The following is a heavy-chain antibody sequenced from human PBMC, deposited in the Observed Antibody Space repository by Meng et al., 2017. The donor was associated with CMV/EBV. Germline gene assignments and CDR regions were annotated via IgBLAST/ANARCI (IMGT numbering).Heavy chain of an antibody. CDR1: GGNVSSYA. Sequence: KASGGNVSSYAISWVRQAPGQGLEWMGGIITIFGTANYAQKFRGRVTITTDESTSTAYMELSSLRSEDTAVYYCAVTVDTAAYYFDYWGQGTLVTVSS. V-gene: IGHV1-69*05. J-gene: IGHJ4*02. CDR3: AVTVDTAAYYFDY. CDR2: IITIFGTA. D-gene: IGHD5-18*01.